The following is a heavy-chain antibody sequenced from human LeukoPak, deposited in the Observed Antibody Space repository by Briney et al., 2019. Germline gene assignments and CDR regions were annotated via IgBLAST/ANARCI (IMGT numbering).Heavy chain of an antibody. V-gene: IGHV1-58*02. J-gene: IGHJ4*02. D-gene: IGHD3-22*01. CDR2: IVVGSGNT. CDR3: AADPGYYDSSGYYPPFDY. CDR1: GFTFTSSA. Sequence: SVKVSCKASGFTFTSSAMQWVRQARGQRLEWIGWIVVGSGNTNYAQKFQERVTITRDMSTSTAYMELSSLRSEDTAVYYCAADPGYYDSSGYYPPFDYWGQGTLVTVSS.